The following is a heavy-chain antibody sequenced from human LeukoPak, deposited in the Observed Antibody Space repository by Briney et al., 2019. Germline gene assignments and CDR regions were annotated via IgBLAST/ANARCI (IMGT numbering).Heavy chain of an antibody. CDR1: GYTFSSYC. CDR2: INPSGGST. V-gene: IGHV1-46*01. CDR3: ARVRYCTSTSCPDFDC. D-gene: IGHD2-2*01. J-gene: IGHJ4*02. Sequence: WASVKVSCKASGYTFSSYCMHWVRQAPGQGLEWMGMINPSGGSTNYAQRFQGRVTMTRDTSTSTVYMELSSLRSEDTAVYSCARVRYCTSTSCPDFDCWGQGTLVTVSS.